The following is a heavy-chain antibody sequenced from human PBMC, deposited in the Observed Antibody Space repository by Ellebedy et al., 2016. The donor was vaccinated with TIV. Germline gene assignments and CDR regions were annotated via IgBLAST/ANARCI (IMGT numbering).Heavy chain of an antibody. CDR2: ISNTGSRT. CDR3: AKDRTSGDGYLVFDS. Sequence: GESLKISCAASGFTFNSYAMSWVRQAPGKVLEWVSTISNTGSRTYYADSVKGRFTISRDNSKRTVDLQMRSVRAEDTAVYFCAKDRTSGDGYLVFDSWGQGTMVSVSS. V-gene: IGHV3-23*01. D-gene: IGHD2-21*02. J-gene: IGHJ4*02. CDR1: GFTFNSYA.